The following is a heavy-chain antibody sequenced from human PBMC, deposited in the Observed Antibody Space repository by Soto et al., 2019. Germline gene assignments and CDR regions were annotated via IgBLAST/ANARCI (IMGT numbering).Heavy chain of an antibody. Sequence: SETLSLTCTVSGGSMSSYYWSWIRQPPGKGLEWIGNIYYSGSTNYNPSLKSRVTTSVDTSKNQFSLKLSSVTAADTAVYYCARHRQARMTFDYWGQGTLVTVSS. CDR3: ARHRQARMTFDY. J-gene: IGHJ4*02. V-gene: IGHV4-59*08. D-gene: IGHD6-6*01. CDR1: GGSMSSYY. CDR2: IYYSGST.